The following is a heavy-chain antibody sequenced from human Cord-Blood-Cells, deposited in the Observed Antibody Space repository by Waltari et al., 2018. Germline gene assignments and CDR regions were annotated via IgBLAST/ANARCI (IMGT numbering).Heavy chain of an antibody. CDR1: GFSLSNARMG. V-gene: IGHV2-26*01. Sequence: QVTLKESGPVLVKPTETLTLTCTVSGFSLSNARMGVSWLRQPPGKALEWLAHIFSNAEKSYSTSPKSRLTISKDTSKSQVVLTMTNMDPVDTATYYCARSDSSSWPPDAFDIWGQGTMVTVSS. D-gene: IGHD6-13*01. CDR3: ARSDSSSWPPDAFDI. J-gene: IGHJ3*02. CDR2: IFSNAEK.